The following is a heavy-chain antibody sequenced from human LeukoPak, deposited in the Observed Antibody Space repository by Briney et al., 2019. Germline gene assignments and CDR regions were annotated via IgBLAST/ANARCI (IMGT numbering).Heavy chain of an antibody. CDR1: GFTFRTYA. D-gene: IGHD6-13*01. CDR2: ISYDGGEK. V-gene: IGHV3-30*04. J-gene: IGHJ4*02. CDR3: ARGLLRRIAGAAQY. Sequence: GGSLRLSCAASGFTFRTYAMYWVRQAPCKGLEWVAVISYDGGEKYYADSVKGRFTISRDDSKNTLYLQMNSLRRDDTAVYFCARGLLRRIAGAAQYWGQGTLVTVSS.